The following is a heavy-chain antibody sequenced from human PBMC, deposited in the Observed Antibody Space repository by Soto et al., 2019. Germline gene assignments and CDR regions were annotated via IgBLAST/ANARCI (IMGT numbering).Heavy chain of an antibody. CDR3: ATPHPYCTGGSCHSRIRRAFDI. CDR1: GYTLTELS. V-gene: IGHV1-24*01. D-gene: IGHD2-15*01. J-gene: IGHJ3*02. CDR2: FDPEDGET. Sequence: GASVKVSCKVSGYTLTELSMHWVRQAPGKGLEWMGGFDPEDGETIYAQKFQGRVTMTEDTSTDTAYMELSSLRSEDTAVYYRATPHPYCTGGSCHSRIRRAFDIWGQGTMVTVSS.